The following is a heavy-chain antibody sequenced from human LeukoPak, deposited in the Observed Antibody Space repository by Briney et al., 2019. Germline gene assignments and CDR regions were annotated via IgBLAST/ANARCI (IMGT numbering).Heavy chain of an antibody. D-gene: IGHD3-22*01. CDR1: GFTFSSYA. CDR3: AKDGYYYDSSDAFDI. Sequence: PGGSLRLSCAASGFTFSSYAMSWVRQAPGKGLEWVSAISGSGGSTYYADSVKGRFTISRDNSKNTLYLQMNSLRAEDTAVYYRAKDGYYYDSSDAFDIWGQGTMVTVSS. V-gene: IGHV3-23*01. J-gene: IGHJ3*02. CDR2: ISGSGGST.